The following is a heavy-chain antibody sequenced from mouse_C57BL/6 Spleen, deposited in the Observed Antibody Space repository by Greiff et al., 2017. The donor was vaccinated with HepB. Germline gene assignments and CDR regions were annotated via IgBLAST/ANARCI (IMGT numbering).Heavy chain of an antibody. D-gene: IGHD3-2*02. CDR1: GYTFTDYY. Sequence: EVQLQQSGPVLVKPGASVKMSCKASGYTFTDYYMNWVKQSHGKSLEWIGVINPYNGGTSYNQKFKGKATLTVDKSSSTAYMELNSLTSEDSAVYDCAKDSSGYGFAYWGQGTLVTVSA. CDR2: INPYNGGT. J-gene: IGHJ3*01. V-gene: IGHV1-19*01. CDR3: AKDSSGYGFAY.